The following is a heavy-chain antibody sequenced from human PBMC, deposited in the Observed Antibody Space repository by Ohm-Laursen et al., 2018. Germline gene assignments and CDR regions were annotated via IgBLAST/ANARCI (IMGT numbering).Heavy chain of an antibody. D-gene: IGHD3-10*01. Sequence: SLRLSCAASGFTFSSYGMHWVRQAPGKGLEWVAVISYDGSNKYYADSVKGRFTISRDNSKNTLYLQMNSLRAEDTAVYYCAKPIDYYGSGSYLMAFDIWGQGTMVTVSS. V-gene: IGHV3-30*18. J-gene: IGHJ3*02. CDR1: GFTFSSYG. CDR3: AKPIDYYGSGSYLMAFDI. CDR2: ISYDGSNK.